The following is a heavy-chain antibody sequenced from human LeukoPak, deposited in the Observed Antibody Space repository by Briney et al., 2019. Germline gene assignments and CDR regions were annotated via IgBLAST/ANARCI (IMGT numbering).Heavy chain of an antibody. CDR3: AREGSIVPHQDLDC. CDR2: INSRGNDK. J-gene: IGHJ4*02. D-gene: IGHD2-21*01. V-gene: IGHV3-21*01. CDR1: GFTFRSYS. Sequence: GGSLRLSCAASGFTFRSYSMHWVRQAPGKGLEWVSSINSRGNDKYYAESVKGRFTISRDNAKNSLYLQMNNLRVEDTAVYYCAREGSIVPHQDLDCWGQGSLVTVSS.